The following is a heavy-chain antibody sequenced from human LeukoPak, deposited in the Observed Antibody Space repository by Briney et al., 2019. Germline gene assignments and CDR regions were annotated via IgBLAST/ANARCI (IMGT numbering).Heavy chain of an antibody. V-gene: IGHV4-34*01. CDR3: ARGRRGEQWLSLTFDY. CDR1: GGSSRGYY. Sequence: SETLSLTCAVFGGSSRGYYWSWIRHPPGKGLEWIGEINHSGSTDYNPSLKSRVTISVDASKNQFSLKLSPVTAADTAVYYCARGRRGEQWLSLTFDYWGQGTLVTVSS. J-gene: IGHJ4*02. D-gene: IGHD6-19*01. CDR2: INHSGST.